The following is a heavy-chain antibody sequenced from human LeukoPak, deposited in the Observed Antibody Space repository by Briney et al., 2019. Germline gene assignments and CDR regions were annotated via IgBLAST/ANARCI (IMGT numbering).Heavy chain of an antibody. CDR3: ARDYPADY. CDR2: ISSDGSDK. Sequence: GRSLRLSCAASGFTFSSYPIHWVRQAPGKGLDWVALISSDGSDKKYADSVKGRLTISRDNSKSTLYLQMHSLRVEDTAVYYCARDYPADYWGQGTLVTVSS. CDR1: GFTFSSYP. V-gene: IGHV3-30-3*01. J-gene: IGHJ4*02.